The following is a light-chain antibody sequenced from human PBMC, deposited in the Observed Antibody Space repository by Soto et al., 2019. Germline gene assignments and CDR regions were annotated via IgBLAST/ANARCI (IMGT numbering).Light chain of an antibody. CDR3: QTWGTGIWV. J-gene: IGLJ3*02. CDR1: SGHSSYA. CDR2: LNSDGSH. V-gene: IGLV4-69*01. Sequence: QPVLTQSPSAXXXXXXXXXLTCTLSSGHSSYAIAWHQQQPEKGPRYLMKLNSDGSHSKGDGIPDRFSGSSSGAERYLTISSLQSEDEADYYCQTWGTGIWVFGGGTKLTVL.